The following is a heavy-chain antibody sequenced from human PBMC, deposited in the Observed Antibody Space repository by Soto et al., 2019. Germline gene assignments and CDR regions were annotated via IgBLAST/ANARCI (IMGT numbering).Heavy chain of an antibody. V-gene: IGHV1-3*01. Sequence: EASVKVSCKASGYTFTSYAMHWVRQAPGQRLEWMGWINAGNGNTKYSQKFQGRVTITRDTSASTAYMELSSLRSEDTAVYYCAIAPGSSELLLFWFDPWGQGTLVTVSS. J-gene: IGHJ5*02. D-gene: IGHD2-15*01. CDR2: INAGNGNT. CDR3: AIAPGSSELLLFWFDP. CDR1: GYTFTSYA.